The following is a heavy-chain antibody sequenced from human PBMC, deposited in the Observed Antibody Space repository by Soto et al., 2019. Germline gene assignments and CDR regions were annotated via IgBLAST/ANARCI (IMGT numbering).Heavy chain of an antibody. D-gene: IGHD2-2*01. CDR3: ARGRQYQLLSDGMDV. V-gene: IGHV3-21*01. J-gene: IGHJ6*02. Sequence: GSLRLSCAASGFTFSSYSMNWVRQAPGKGLEWVSSISSSSSYIYYADSVKGRFTISRDNAKNSLYLQMNSLRAEDTAVYYCARGRQYQLLSDGMDVWGQGTTVTVSS. CDR1: GFTFSSYS. CDR2: ISSSSSYI.